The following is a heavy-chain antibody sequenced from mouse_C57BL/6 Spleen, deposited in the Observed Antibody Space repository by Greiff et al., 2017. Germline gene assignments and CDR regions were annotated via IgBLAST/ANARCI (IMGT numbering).Heavy chain of an antibody. V-gene: IGHV2-5*01. CDR3: AINYGSSYGWFAY. D-gene: IGHD1-1*01. Sequence: VQLQQSGPGLVQPSQSLSITCTVSGFSLTSYGVHWVRQSPGKGLEWLGVIWRGGSTDYNAAFMSRLSITKDNSKSQVFFKMNSLQADDTAIYYRAINYGSSYGWFAYWGQGTLGNVSA. CDR1: GFSLTSYG. CDR2: IWRGGST. J-gene: IGHJ3*01.